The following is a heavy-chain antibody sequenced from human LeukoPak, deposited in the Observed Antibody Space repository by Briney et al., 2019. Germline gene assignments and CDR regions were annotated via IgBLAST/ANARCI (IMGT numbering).Heavy chain of an antibody. D-gene: IGHD5-18*01. Sequence: SETLSLTCAVYGGSFSGYYWSWIRQPPGKGLECIGEINHSGSTNYNPSLKSRVTISVDTSKNQFSLKLSSVTAADTAVYYCARGRRGYSYGPPFYYYYMDVWGKGTTVTVSS. J-gene: IGHJ6*03. V-gene: IGHV4-34*01. CDR2: INHSGST. CDR3: ARGRRGYSYGPPFYYYYMDV. CDR1: GGSFSGYY.